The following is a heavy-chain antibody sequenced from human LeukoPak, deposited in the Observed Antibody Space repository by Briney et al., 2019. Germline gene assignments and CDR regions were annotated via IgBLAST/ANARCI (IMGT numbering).Heavy chain of an antibody. J-gene: IGHJ5*02. CDR3: ARRPKWGSVNWFDP. V-gene: IGHV4-59*12. Sequence: SETLSLTCTVSGDSISNYYWSWLRQPPGKGLEWIGYMYHSGTTNYNPSLKSRVTMSVDTSENQFSLKLSSVTAADTAVYYCARRPKWGSVNWFDPWGQGTLVTVSS. D-gene: IGHD3-16*01. CDR2: MYHSGTT. CDR1: GDSISNYY.